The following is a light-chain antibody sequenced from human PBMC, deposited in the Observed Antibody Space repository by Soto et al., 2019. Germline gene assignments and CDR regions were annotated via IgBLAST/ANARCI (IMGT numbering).Light chain of an antibody. V-gene: IGKV3-20*01. CDR2: GAS. CDR1: QSVSSSY. J-gene: IGKJ1*01. CDR3: QHYGSSTTWP. Sequence: EIVLTQSPGTLSLSPGERATLSCRASQSVSSSYLAWYQQKPGQAPRLLIYGASSMATGIPDRFSGSGSRTDFTLTISRLEPEDCAVYYCQHYGSSTTWPFVQGTKVEIK.